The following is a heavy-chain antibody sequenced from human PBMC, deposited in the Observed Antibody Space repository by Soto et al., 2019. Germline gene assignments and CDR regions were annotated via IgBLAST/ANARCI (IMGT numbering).Heavy chain of an antibody. V-gene: IGHV4-34*01. D-gene: IGHD4-4*01. J-gene: IGHJ6*03. Sequence: SETLSLTCAVYCGSFSGYYWSWIRQPPGKGLEWIGEINHSGSTNYNPSLKSRVTISVDTSKNQFSLKLSSVTAADTAVYYCARRRPYSNTYYYMDVWGKGTTVT. CDR2: INHSGST. CDR3: ARRRPYSNTYYYMDV. CDR1: CGSFSGYY.